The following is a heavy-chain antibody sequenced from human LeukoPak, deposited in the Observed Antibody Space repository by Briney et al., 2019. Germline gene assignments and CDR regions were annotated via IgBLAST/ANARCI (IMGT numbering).Heavy chain of an antibody. Sequence: ASVKVSCKVSGYTLTELSMHWVRQAPGKGLEWMGGFDLEDGETIYAQKFQGRVTMTEDTSTDTAYMELSSLRSEDTAVYYCATAAVAGNPEALWFDPWGQGTLVTVSS. CDR1: GYTLTELS. V-gene: IGHV1-24*01. J-gene: IGHJ5*02. D-gene: IGHD6-19*01. CDR2: FDLEDGET. CDR3: ATAAVAGNPEALWFDP.